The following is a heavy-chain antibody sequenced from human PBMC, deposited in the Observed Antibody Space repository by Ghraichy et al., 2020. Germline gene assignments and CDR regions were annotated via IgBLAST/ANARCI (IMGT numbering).Heavy chain of an antibody. V-gene: IGHV2-5*02. Sequence: SGPTLVKPTQTLTLTCTFSGFSLSTTGVGVGWIRQPPGKALEWLALIYWDDDKRYSQSLRSRLTIIKDTSKNQVVLRMTNMDPVDTATYYCARRRAQWLASDNWFDPWGQGTLVTVSS. CDR2: IYWDDDK. CDR1: GFSLSTTGVG. CDR3: ARRRAQWLASDNWFDP. D-gene: IGHD6-19*01. J-gene: IGHJ5*02.